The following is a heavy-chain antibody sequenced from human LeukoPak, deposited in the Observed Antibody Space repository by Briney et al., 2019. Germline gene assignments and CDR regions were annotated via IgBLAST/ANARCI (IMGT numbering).Heavy chain of an antibody. CDR1: GFTFDNCA. D-gene: IGHD4-11*01. J-gene: IGHJ4*02. CDR2: ISGSGDST. V-gene: IGHV3-23*01. CDR3: AKGSGRMTTKLYFDY. Sequence: RTGGSLRLSCAPSGFTFDNCAMSWVRQAPGKGLEWVSGISGSGDSTDYADSVKGRFTISRDNSRNTLYLQMNSLRAEDTAVYYCAKGSGRMTTKLYFDYWGQGILVSVSS.